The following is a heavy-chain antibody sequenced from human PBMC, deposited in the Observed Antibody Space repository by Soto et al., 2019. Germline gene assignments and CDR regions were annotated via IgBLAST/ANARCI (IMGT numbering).Heavy chain of an antibody. Sequence: QVQLVQSGAEVKKPGASVKVSCKASGYTFTSYYMHWVRQAPGQGLEWMGIINPSGGSTSYAQKFQGRVTMTRDTSTSTVDMELSSLRSEDTAVYYCASSGPTWNFDYWGQGTLVTVSS. D-gene: IGHD1-26*01. CDR3: ASSGPTWNFDY. J-gene: IGHJ4*02. CDR2: INPSGGST. CDR1: GYTFTSYY. V-gene: IGHV1-46*01.